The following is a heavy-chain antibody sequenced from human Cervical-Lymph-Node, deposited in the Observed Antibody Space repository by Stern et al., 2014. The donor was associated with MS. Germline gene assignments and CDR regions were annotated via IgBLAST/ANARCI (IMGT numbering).Heavy chain of an antibody. CDR2: ISYIGSP. CDR1: GASISTVGYY. Sequence: QLQLQESGPGLVKPSQTLSLTCTVSGASISTVGYYWSWIRQHPGKGLEWIAYISYIGSPYSNPSLKSRVSISADTSKTQFSLNLTSVTAADTALYYCARSDRLWGSFDYWGQGTLVAVSS. CDR3: ARSDRLWGSFDY. V-gene: IGHV4-31*03. D-gene: IGHD3-16*01. J-gene: IGHJ4*02.